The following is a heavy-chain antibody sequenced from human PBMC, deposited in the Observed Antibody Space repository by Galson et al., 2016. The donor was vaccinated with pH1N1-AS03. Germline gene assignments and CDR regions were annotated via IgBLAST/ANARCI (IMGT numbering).Heavy chain of an antibody. CDR1: GFTINKYG. V-gene: IGHV3-33*01. Sequence: SLRLSCAASGFTINKYGTHWVRQAPGKGLEWVAIIWNDGGTTHYADSVKGRFTISRDNSKNTLYLQINSLRAEDTAVYYCVRDDDSSGYYPDSWGRGTLVTVSS. CDR3: VRDDDSSGYYPDS. D-gene: IGHD3-22*01. CDR2: IWNDGGTT. J-gene: IGHJ4*02.